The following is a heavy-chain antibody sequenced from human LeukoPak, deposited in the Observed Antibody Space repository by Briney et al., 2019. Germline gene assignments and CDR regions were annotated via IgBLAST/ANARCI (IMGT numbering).Heavy chain of an antibody. CDR1: GGTFISYA. Sequence: SVKVSCTASGGTFISYAISWVRQAPGQGLEWMGRIIPIFGTANYAQKFQGRVTITTDESTSTAYMELSSLRSEDTAVYYCARDLYSSGWYYEEKPFDYWGQGTLVTVSS. D-gene: IGHD6-19*01. V-gene: IGHV1-69*05. CDR3: ARDLYSSGWYYEEKPFDY. J-gene: IGHJ4*02. CDR2: IIPIFGTA.